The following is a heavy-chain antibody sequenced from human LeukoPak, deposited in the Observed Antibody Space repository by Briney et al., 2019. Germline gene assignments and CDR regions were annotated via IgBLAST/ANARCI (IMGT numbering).Heavy chain of an antibody. CDR3: VRGRLSGGGFDS. CDR1: GGSIGTYF. D-gene: IGHD2-15*01. J-gene: IGHJ4*02. V-gene: IGHV4-59*01. CDR2: IYYSGST. Sequence: SETLSLTCTVSGGSIGTYFWGWVRQPPGKGLEWIGYIYYSGSTNYNPSLKSRVTISLDTSKNQFSLRLSSVTAADTAVYYCVRGRLSGGGFDSWGQGTLVTVSS.